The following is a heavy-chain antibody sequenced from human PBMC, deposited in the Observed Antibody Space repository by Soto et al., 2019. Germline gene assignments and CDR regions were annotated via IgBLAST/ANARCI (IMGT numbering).Heavy chain of an antibody. J-gene: IGHJ5*02. CDR1: GYTFTSYA. CDR2: INAGNGNT. Sequence: ASVKVSCKASGYTFTSYAMHWVRQAPGQRLEWMGWINAGNGNTKYSQKFQGRVTITRDTSASTAYMELSSLRSEDTAVYYGARGPGIAGAGTAHSWYGRWRQGHLVTFSS. D-gene: IGHD6-13*01. CDR3: ARGPGIAGAGTAHSWYGR. V-gene: IGHV1-3*01.